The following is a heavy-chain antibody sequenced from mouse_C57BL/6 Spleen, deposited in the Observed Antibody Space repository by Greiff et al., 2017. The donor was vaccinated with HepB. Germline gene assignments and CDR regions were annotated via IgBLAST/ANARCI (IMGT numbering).Heavy chain of an antibody. V-gene: IGHV5-6*01. CDR2: ISSGGSYT. CDR1: GFTFSSYG. CDR3: ARDYDY. Sequence: EVHLVESGGDLVKPGGSLKLSCAASGFTFSSYGMSWVRQTPDKRLEWVATISSGGSYTYYPDSVKGRFTISRDNAKNTLYLQMSSLNSEDTAMYYCARDYDYWGQGTTLTVSS. J-gene: IGHJ2*01. D-gene: IGHD2-4*01.